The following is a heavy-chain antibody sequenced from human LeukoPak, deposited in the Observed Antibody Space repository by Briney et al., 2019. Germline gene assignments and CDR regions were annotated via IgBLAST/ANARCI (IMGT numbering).Heavy chain of an antibody. V-gene: IGHV4-59*12. CDR2: IYYSGST. J-gene: IGHJ6*02. CDR3: ARLFGYCSGGSCYFYYYYGMDV. Sequence: SETLSLTCTVSGGSISSYYWSWIRQPPGKGLEWIGYIYYSGSTNYNPSLKSRVTISVDTSKNQFSLKLSSVTAADTAVYYCARLFGYCSGGSCYFYYYYGMDVWGQGTTVTVSS. D-gene: IGHD2-15*01. CDR1: GGSISSYY.